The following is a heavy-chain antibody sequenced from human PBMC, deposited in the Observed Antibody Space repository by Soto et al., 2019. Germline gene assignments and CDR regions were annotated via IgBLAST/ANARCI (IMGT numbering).Heavy chain of an antibody. CDR3: ARGGDFWSGSPPYYYYGMDV. V-gene: IGHV3-30-3*01. J-gene: IGHJ6*02. CDR2: ISYDGSNK. D-gene: IGHD3-3*01. CDR1: GFSFSSYA. Sequence: GGSLRLSCAASGFSFSSYAMHWVRQAPGKGLEWVAVISYDGSNKYYADSVKGRFTISRDNSKNTLYLQMNSLRAEDTAVYYCARGGDFWSGSPPYYYYGMDVWGQGTTVTVSS.